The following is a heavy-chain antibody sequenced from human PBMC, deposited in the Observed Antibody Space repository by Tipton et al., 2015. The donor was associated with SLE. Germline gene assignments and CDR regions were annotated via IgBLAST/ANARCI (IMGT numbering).Heavy chain of an antibody. J-gene: IGHJ6*02. V-gene: IGHV3-30*04. Sequence: SLRLSCAASGFTFSSYAMHWVRQAPGKGLEWVAVISYDGSNKYYADSVKGRFTISRDNSKNTLYLQMNSLRGEDTAVYYCARVLGSYYGMDVWGQGTTVTVSS. CDR2: ISYDGSNK. CDR1: GFTFSSYA. CDR3: ARVLGSYYGMDV.